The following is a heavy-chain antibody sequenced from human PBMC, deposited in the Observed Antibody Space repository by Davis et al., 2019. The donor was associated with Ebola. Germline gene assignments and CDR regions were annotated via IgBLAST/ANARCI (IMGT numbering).Heavy chain of an antibody. CDR3: ARDIVLMVYAGYDY. CDR2: ISYDGSNK. Sequence: GESLKISCAASGFTFSSYAMHWVRQAPGKGLEWVAVISYDGSNKYYADSVKGRFTISRDYSKNTLYLQMNRLRVEDTAVYYCARDIVLMVYAGYDYWGQGTLVTVSS. D-gene: IGHD2-8*01. V-gene: IGHV3-30-3*01. CDR1: GFTFSSYA. J-gene: IGHJ4*02.